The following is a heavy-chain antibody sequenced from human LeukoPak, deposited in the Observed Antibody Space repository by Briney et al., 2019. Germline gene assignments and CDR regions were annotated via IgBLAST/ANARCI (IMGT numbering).Heavy chain of an antibody. CDR2: ISGSGGST. V-gene: IGHV3-23*01. Sequence: GGSLRLSCAASGFTFSSYGMSWVRQAPGKGLEWVSTISGSGGSTYYADSVKGRFTISRDNAKNSLYLQMNSLRAEDTAVYYCARANPSYYGSGSYYPYYYMDVWGKGTTVTVSS. CDR3: ARANPSYYGSGSYYPYYYMDV. CDR1: GFTFSSYG. D-gene: IGHD3-10*01. J-gene: IGHJ6*03.